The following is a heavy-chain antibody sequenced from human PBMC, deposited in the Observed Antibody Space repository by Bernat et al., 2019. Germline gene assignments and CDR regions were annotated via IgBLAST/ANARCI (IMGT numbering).Heavy chain of an antibody. Sequence: QVQLVESGGGVVQPGRSLRLSCAASGFTFSSYGMHWVRQAPGKGLEWVAVISYDGSNKYYADSVKGRFTISRENSKNTMYLQMNSLRAEDTVVYYCAKGTDSSSLDYWGQGTLVTVSS. D-gene: IGHD6-13*01. CDR3: AKGTDSSSLDY. CDR2: ISYDGSNK. CDR1: GFTFSSYG. J-gene: IGHJ4*02. V-gene: IGHV3-30*18.